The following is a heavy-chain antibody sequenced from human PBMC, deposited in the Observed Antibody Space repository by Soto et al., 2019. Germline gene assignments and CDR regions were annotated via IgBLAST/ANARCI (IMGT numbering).Heavy chain of an antibody. CDR1: GGSLSSGTYY. CDR3: ARDDGPPSYGMDV. Sequence: SETLSLTCTVSGGSLSSGTYYWSWIRQHPGKGLEWIGYIYYSGSTYYNPSLKSRVTISVDTSKNQFSLKLSSVTAADTAVYYCARDDGPPSYGMDVWGQGTTVTVSS. CDR2: IYYSGST. V-gene: IGHV4-31*03. J-gene: IGHJ6*02.